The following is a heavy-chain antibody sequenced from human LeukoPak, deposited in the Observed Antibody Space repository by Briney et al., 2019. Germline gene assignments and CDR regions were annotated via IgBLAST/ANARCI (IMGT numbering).Heavy chain of an antibody. CDR3: ARDRASSLGLYYYYYYMDV. J-gene: IGHJ6*03. Sequence: ASVKVSCKASGYTFTGYYMHWVRQAPGQGLEWMGWINPNSGGTNYAQKFQGRVTMTRDTSISTAYMELSRLRSDDTAVYYCARDRASSLGLYYYYYYMDVWGKGTTVTVSS. D-gene: IGHD6-13*01. V-gene: IGHV1-2*02. CDR2: INPNSGGT. CDR1: GYTFTGYY.